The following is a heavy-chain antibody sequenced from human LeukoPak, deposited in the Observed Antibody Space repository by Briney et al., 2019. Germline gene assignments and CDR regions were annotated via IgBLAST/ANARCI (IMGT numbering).Heavy chain of an antibody. Sequence: GASVTVSCTASGYTFTSYYMHWVRQAPGQGLEWMGIINPSGGSTSYAQKFQGGVTMTRDTSTSTVYMELSSLRSEDTAVYYCASPRVAVTSFHAFDIWGQGTMVTVSS. CDR1: GYTFTSYY. V-gene: IGHV1-46*01. J-gene: IGHJ3*02. CDR2: INPSGGST. CDR3: ASPRVAVTSFHAFDI. D-gene: IGHD4-17*01.